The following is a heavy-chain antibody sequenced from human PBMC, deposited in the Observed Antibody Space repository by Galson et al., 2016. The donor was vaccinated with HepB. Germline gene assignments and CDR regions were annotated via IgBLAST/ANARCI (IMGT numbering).Heavy chain of an antibody. D-gene: IGHD6-13*01. CDR2: IIPIFGSA. CDR1: GCTFSNNP. Sequence: SVKVSCKASGCTFSNNPISWVRQAPGQGLEWMGSIIPIFGSAHYAQKFQGRVTITADESTSTVYMEVNSLRSEDTAFYYCARDQEEVGSSWYTETRTRKFDYWGQGTLVTVSS. J-gene: IGHJ4*02. CDR3: ARDQEEVGSSWYTETRTRKFDY. V-gene: IGHV1-69*13.